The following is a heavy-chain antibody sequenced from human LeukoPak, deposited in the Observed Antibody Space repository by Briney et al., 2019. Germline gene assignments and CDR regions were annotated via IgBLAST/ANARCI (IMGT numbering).Heavy chain of an antibody. J-gene: IGHJ6*02. Sequence: ASVKVSCKASGYTFTTYDINWLRQASGQGLEWMGWMNPSSGNTGYAQKFQGRVTMTRNTSISTAYMELSSLRSEDTAVYSCARGITVSGYYFYGMDVWGQGTTVTVSS. D-gene: IGHD6-19*01. V-gene: IGHV1-8*01. CDR1: GYTFTTYD. CDR2: MNPSSGNT. CDR3: ARGITVSGYYFYGMDV.